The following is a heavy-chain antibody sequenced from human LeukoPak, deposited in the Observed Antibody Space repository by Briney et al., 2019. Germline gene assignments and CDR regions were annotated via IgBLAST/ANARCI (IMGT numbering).Heavy chain of an antibody. J-gene: IGHJ4*02. Sequence: GGSLRLSCAASGFTFSSYWMHWVRQVPGKGLVWVARINPGGSSITYADSVKGRFTISRDNAKNTLYLQMNSLRAEDTAVYYCAKAIVRAPALLPIDYWGQGALVTVSS. V-gene: IGHV3-74*01. CDR1: GFTFSSYW. CDR3: AKAIVRAPALLPIDY. D-gene: IGHD2-15*01. CDR2: INPGGSSI.